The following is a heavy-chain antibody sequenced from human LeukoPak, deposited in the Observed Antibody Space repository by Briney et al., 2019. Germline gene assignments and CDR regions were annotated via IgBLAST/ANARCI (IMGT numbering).Heavy chain of an antibody. Sequence: SETLSLTCAVYGGSFSGYYWSWIRQPPGKGLEWIGKINHSGSTNYNPSLKSRVTISVDTSKNQFSLKLSSVTAADTAVYYCARGPFYYDTVNSYYGMDVWGQGTTVTVSS. J-gene: IGHJ6*02. CDR3: ARGPFYYDTVNSYYGMDV. V-gene: IGHV4-34*01. CDR1: GGSFSGYY. D-gene: IGHD3-22*01. CDR2: INHSGST.